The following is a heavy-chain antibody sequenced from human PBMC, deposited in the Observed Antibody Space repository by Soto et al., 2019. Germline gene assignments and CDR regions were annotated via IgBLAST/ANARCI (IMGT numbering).Heavy chain of an antibody. CDR1: GFTFSSYG. J-gene: IGHJ4*02. Sequence: EVQLVEPGGGLVQPGGSLRLSCTASGFTFSSYGMNWVRQAPGKGLEWVSSISSSSSTIYSADSVRGRFTISRDNAKKSLYLQMKSLREEETAVYYCVREISVAGGHFDYWGQGTLVTVSS. V-gene: IGHV3-48*02. CDR3: VREISVAGGHFDY. CDR2: ISSSSSTI. D-gene: IGHD6-19*01.